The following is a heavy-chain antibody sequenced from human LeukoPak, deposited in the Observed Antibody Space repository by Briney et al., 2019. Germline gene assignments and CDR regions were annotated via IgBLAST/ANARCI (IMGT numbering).Heavy chain of an antibody. CDR1: GYTFTGYY. V-gene: IGHV1-2*02. D-gene: IGHD6-19*01. J-gene: IGHJ4*02. Sequence: ASVKVSCKASGYTFTGYYMHWVRQARGQGLEWMGWINPNSGGTNYAQKFQGRVTMTRDTSIGTAYMELSRLRSDDTAVYYCARAGGRYSSGWQGQAFGYWGQGTLVTVSS. CDR3: ARAGGRYSSGWQGQAFGY. CDR2: INPNSGGT.